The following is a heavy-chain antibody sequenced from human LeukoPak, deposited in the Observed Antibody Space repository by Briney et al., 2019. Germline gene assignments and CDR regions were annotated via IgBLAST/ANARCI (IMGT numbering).Heavy chain of an antibody. CDR1: GFAFSSYW. V-gene: IGHV3-7*01. J-gene: IGHJ4*02. CDR3: TRLGGSYYTY. CDR2: IKQDGGEK. D-gene: IGHD1-26*01. Sequence: GGSLRLSCAASGFAFSSYWMSWVRQAPGKGLEWVANIKQDGGEKYYVDSVKGRFTISRDNAKNSLFLQMNSLRAEDTAVYYCTRLGGSYYTYWGQGTLVTVSS.